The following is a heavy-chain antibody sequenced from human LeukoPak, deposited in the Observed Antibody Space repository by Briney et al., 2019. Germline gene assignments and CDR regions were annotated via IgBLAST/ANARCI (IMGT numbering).Heavy chain of an antibody. Sequence: GRSLRLSCAASGFTFSSYAMHWVRQAPGKGLEWVAVISYDGSNKYYADSVKGRFTISRDNSKNTLYLQMNSLRAEDTAVYYCARAAREQWLVTSVPFSAFDIWGQGTMVTVSS. CDR2: ISYDGSNK. J-gene: IGHJ3*02. V-gene: IGHV3-30-3*01. CDR3: ARAAREQWLVTSVPFSAFDI. CDR1: GFTFSSYA. D-gene: IGHD6-19*01.